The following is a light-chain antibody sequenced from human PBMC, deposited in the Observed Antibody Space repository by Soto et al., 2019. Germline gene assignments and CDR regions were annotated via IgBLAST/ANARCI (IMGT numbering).Light chain of an antibody. V-gene: IGLV1-40*01. CDR1: SSNIGAGYD. J-gene: IGLJ3*02. CDR2: GNS. Sequence: QSVLTQPPSVSGAPGQRVTISCTGSSSNIGAGYDVHWYQQLPGTAHKLFIFGNSNRPSGVPDRFSGSKSGTSASLAITGLQDEDEADYYCQSYDSSLSGWVFGGGTKVTVL. CDR3: QSYDSSLSGWV.